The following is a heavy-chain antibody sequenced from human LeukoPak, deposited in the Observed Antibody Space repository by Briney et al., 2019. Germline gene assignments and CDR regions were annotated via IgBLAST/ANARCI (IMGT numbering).Heavy chain of an antibody. D-gene: IGHD3-10*01. J-gene: IGHJ4*02. CDR2: IYHSGST. V-gene: IGHV4-38-2*02. CDR1: SYSISSGYY. Sequence: SETLSLTCTVSSYSISSGYYWGWIRQPPGKGLEWIGSIYHSGSTYYNPSLKSRVTISVDTSKNQFSLKLSSVTAADTAVYYCARPGSGSYYYPPDYWGQGTLVTVSS. CDR3: ARPGSGSYYYPPDY.